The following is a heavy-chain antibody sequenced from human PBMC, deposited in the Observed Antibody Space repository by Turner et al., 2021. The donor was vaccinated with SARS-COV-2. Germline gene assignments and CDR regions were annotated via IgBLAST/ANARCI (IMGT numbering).Heavy chain of an antibody. J-gene: IGHJ6*02. V-gene: IGHV3-9*01. D-gene: IGHD3-10*01. Sequence: EVQLVESGGGLVQPGGSLRLSCAASGFTFHDYAMHWVRQAPGKGLEWVSGISWNSGRIGYADSVKGRFTISRDNAKNSLYLQMNSLRAEDTALYYCVKDMVRGVIYYYYGMDVWGQGTTVTVSS. CDR3: VKDMVRGVIYYYYGMDV. CDR2: ISWNSGRI. CDR1: GFTFHDYA.